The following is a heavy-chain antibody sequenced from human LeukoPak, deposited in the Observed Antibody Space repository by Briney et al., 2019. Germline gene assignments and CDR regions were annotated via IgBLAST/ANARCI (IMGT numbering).Heavy chain of an antibody. CDR1: GFTFSNAW. CDR2: IKSKTDGGTT. V-gene: IGHV3-15*01. CDR3: TTDEGTYYYDSSGYYDFDY. Sequence: GGSLRLSCAASGFTFSNAWMSWVRQAPGKGLEWVGRIKSKTDGGTTDYAAPVKGRFTISRDDSKNTLYQQMNSLKTEDTAVYYCTTDEGTYYYDSSGYYDFDYWGQGTLVTVSS. J-gene: IGHJ4*02. D-gene: IGHD3-22*01.